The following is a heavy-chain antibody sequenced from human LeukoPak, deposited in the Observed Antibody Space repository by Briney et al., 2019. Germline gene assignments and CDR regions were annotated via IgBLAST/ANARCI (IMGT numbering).Heavy chain of an antibody. CDR2: IKVDGSEK. CDR1: GFTFSNFW. V-gene: IGHV3-7*03. Sequence: GSLRLSCVVSGFTFSNFWMSWVRQAPGKGLEWVANIKVDGSEKYYAESVKGRFTISRDNAENSLYLQMNSLRVEDSAIYYCGKKTGSTGEAFDYWGQGTLVTVSS. D-gene: IGHD1-1*01. CDR3: GKKTGSTGEAFDY. J-gene: IGHJ4*02.